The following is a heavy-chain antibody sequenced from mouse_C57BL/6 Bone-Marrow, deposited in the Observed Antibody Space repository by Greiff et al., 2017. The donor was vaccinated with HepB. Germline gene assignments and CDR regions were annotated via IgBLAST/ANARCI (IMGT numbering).Heavy chain of an antibody. J-gene: IGHJ1*03. CDR3: ARGHVYYGSSHWYFDV. CDR2: IYPRSGNT. CDR1: GYTFTSYG. V-gene: IGHV1-81*01. Sequence: VQLQESGAELARPGASVKLSCKASGYTFTSYGISWVKQRTGQGLEWIGEIYPRSGNTYYNETFKGKATLTADKSSSTAYMELRSLTSEDSAVYFCARGHVYYGSSHWYFDVWGTGTTVTVSS. D-gene: IGHD1-1*01.